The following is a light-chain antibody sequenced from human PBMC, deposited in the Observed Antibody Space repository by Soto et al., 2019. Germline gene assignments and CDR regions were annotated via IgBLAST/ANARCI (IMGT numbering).Light chain of an antibody. J-gene: IGLJ2*01. Sequence: QSALTQPASVSGSPGQSITISCTGTSGDIGSYNRVSWYQQHPGKAPKLIIYEVTKRPSGVPDRFSGSKAGNTASLTISGLQAEDEADFYCCSYAAISTFVFGGGTKLTVL. CDR2: EVT. CDR3: CSYAAISTFV. CDR1: SGDIGSYNR. V-gene: IGLV2-11*01.